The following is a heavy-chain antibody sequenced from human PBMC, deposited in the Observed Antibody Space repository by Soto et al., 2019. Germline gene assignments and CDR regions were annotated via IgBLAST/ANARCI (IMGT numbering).Heavy chain of an antibody. J-gene: IGHJ6*02. V-gene: IGHV4-31*03. CDR2: IYYSGST. CDR3: ASLSFIAAAGGLSYYYYGMDV. D-gene: IGHD6-13*01. Sequence: SETLSLTCTVAGGSISSGGYYWSWIRQHPGKGLEWIGYIYYSGSTYYNPSLKSRVTISVDTSKNQFSLKLSSVTAADTAVYYCASLSFIAAAGGLSYYYYGMDVWGQGTTVTVSS. CDR1: GGSISSGGYY.